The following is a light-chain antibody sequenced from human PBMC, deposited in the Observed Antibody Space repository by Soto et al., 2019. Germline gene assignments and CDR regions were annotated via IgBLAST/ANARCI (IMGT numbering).Light chain of an antibody. CDR1: QSVLYSSNNKNY. Sequence: DIVMTQSPDSLAESLGERATINCKSSQSVLYSSNNKNYLAWYQQKPGQPPKLLIYWASTRESGVPDRFSGSGSGTDLTLTISSLQAEDVALYYCQQYYSTLFTFGPGTKVDIK. V-gene: IGKV4-1*01. J-gene: IGKJ3*01. CDR2: WAS. CDR3: QQYYSTLFT.